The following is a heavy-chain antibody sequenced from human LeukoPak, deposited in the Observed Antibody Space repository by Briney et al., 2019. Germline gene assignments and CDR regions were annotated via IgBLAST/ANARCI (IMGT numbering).Heavy chain of an antibody. V-gene: IGHV1-46*01. CDR2: INPSGGST. D-gene: IGHD5-12*01. CDR3: ARDQTDGIYSGCDLYFDY. J-gene: IGHJ4*02. Sequence: ASVKVSCKASGYTFTSYYMHWVRQAPGQGLEWMGIINPSGGSTSYAQKFQGRVTMTRDTSTSTVYMELSSLRSEDTAVYYCARDQTDGIYSGCDLYFDYWGQGTLVTVSS. CDR1: GYTFTSYY.